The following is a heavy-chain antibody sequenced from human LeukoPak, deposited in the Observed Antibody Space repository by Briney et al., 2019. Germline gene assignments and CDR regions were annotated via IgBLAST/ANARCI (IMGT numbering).Heavy chain of an antibody. CDR1: GFTFSSYA. Sequence: PGGSLRLSCAASGFTFSSYAMSWVRQAPGKGLEWVSATSGSGGSAYYADSVKGRFTISRDNSKNTLYLQMNSLRAEDTAVYYCAKRHGGSFDYWGQGTLVTVSS. D-gene: IGHD4-23*01. CDR3: AKRHGGSFDY. J-gene: IGHJ4*02. CDR2: TSGSGGSA. V-gene: IGHV3-23*01.